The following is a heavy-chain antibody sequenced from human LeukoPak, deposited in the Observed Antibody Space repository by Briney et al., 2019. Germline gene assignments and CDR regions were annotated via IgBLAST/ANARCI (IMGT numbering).Heavy chain of an antibody. CDR1: GFTFSSYA. V-gene: IGHV3-30*04. CDR2: ISYDGSNK. CDR3: ARENAGGWLRGYFDY. Sequence: GRSLRLSCAASGFTFSSYAMYWVRQAPGKGLEWVAVISYDGSNKYYADSVKGRFTISRDNSKNTLYLQMNSLRAEDTAVYYCARENAGGWLRGYFDYWGQGTLVTVSS. D-gene: IGHD5-12*01. J-gene: IGHJ4*02.